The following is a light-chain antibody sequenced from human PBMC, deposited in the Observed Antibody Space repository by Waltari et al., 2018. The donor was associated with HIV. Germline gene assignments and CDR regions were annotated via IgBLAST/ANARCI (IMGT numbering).Light chain of an antibody. CDR3: SSFATTATPVL. Sequence: QSALTQPAAVSGSPRPSLTFPCTGTGSDVGAYNLVSCYQQHPDKAPKLVMYGVTQRPSGVSDRFSGSKSGNTAYLTISGLQADDEADYFCSSFATTATPVLFGGGTKLTVL. CDR1: GSDVGAYNL. CDR2: GVT. J-gene: IGLJ2*01. V-gene: IGLV2-23*02.